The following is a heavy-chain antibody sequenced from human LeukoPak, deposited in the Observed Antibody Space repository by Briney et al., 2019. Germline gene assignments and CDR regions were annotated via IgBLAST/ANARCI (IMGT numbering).Heavy chain of an antibody. Sequence: ASVKVSCKASGYTFTGYYIHWVRQAPGQGLEWMGWINPNSGGTNYAQKFQGRVTMTRDTSINTAYMELSRLRSDDTAVYHCANSITWELDYWGKGTLVTVSS. V-gene: IGHV1-2*02. CDR2: INPNSGGT. CDR1: GYTFTGYY. D-gene: IGHD1-26*01. CDR3: ANSITWELDY. J-gene: IGHJ4*02.